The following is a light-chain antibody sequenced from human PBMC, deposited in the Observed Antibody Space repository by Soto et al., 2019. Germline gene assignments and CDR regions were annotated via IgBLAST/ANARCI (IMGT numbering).Light chain of an antibody. Sequence: SALTQPPSASGSPGQSVTISCTGTSSDVGGYNYVSWYQQHPGKVPKLMIYEVSKRPSGVPDRFSGSKSGNTASLTVSGLQAEDEAEYYCSSYVRGNILVFGGGTKLIVL. J-gene: IGLJ3*02. CDR2: EVS. CDR3: SSYVRGNILV. V-gene: IGLV2-8*01. CDR1: SSDVGGYNY.